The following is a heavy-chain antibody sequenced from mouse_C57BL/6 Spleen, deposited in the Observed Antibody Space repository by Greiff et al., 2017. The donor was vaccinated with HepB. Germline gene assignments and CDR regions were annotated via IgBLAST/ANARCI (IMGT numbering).Heavy chain of an antibody. CDR3: ARDSSGFAY. D-gene: IGHD3-2*02. Sequence: EVQLKQSGPELVKPGASVKISCKASGYTFTDYYMNWVKQSHGKSLEWIGDINPNNGGTSYNQKFKGKATLTVDKSSSTAYMELRSLTSEDSAVYYCARDSSGFAYWGQGTLVTVSA. J-gene: IGHJ3*01. CDR1: GYTFTDYY. V-gene: IGHV1-26*01. CDR2: INPNNGGT.